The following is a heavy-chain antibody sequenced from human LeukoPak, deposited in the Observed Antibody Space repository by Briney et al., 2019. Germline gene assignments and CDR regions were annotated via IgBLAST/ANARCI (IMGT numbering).Heavy chain of an antibody. Sequence: GGSLRLSCAASGFTFSSYGMRWVRQAPGKGLEWVSTISGGGGSTYYAGSVKGRFTISRDNSKNTLYLQMNSLRAEDTAVYYCAKLSSRYEDSWGQGTLVTVSS. CDR2: ISGGGGST. CDR1: GFTFSSYG. CDR3: AKLSSRYEDS. D-gene: IGHD6-13*01. J-gene: IGHJ4*02. V-gene: IGHV3-23*01.